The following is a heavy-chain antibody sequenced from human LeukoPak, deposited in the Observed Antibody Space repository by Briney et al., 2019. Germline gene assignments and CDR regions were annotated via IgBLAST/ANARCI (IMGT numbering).Heavy chain of an antibody. CDR2: VYTSGST. CDR1: GGSINNYY. CDR3: ARVAVLXXGXXFDI. J-gene: IGHJ3*02. Sequence: SETLSLTCTVSGGSINNYYWSWIRQPAGKGLEWIGRVYTSGSTNYNPSLKSRVTMSVDTSKNQFSLKMSSVTAADTAVYYCARVAVLXXGXXFDIWGQGTMVTVSS. V-gene: IGHV4-4*07. D-gene: IGHD2-8*02.